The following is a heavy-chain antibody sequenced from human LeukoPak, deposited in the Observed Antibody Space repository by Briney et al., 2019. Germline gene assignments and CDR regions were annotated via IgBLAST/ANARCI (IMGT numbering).Heavy chain of an antibody. CDR1: GGSISSHY. J-gene: IGHJ3*02. D-gene: IGHD4-17*01. CDR2: IYYSGST. Sequence: SETLSLTCTVSGGSISSHYWSWIRQPPGKGLEWIGYIYYSGSTNYNPSLKSRVTISVDTSKNQFSLRLSSVTAADTAVYYCARDLVTVTKGFDIWGQGTMVSVSS. CDR3: ARDLVTVTKGFDI. V-gene: IGHV4-59*11.